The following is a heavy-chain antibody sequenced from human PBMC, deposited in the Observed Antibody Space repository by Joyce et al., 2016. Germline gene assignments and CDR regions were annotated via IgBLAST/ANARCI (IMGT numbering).Heavy chain of an antibody. D-gene: IGHD1/OR15-1a*01. Sequence: EVQLVESGGGLVQPGGSLRLSCAASGFSVSSNYVTWGRQAPGKGLEWVSVIYSGGNKFYADSVKGRFTISRDNSKNTLYLQMNSLRPEDTAVYYCGASPNKGYWGQGTLVTVSS. CDR3: GASPNKGY. CDR1: GFSVSSNY. V-gene: IGHV3-66*02. CDR2: IYSGGNK. J-gene: IGHJ1*01.